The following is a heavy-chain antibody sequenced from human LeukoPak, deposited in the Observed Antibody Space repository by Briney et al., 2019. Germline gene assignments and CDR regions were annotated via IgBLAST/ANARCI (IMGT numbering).Heavy chain of an antibody. Sequence: PGGSLRLSCAASGFTFSSYAMSWVRQAPGKGLEWVSAISGSGGSTYYADSVKGRFTISRDNSKNTLYLQMNSLRAEDTAVYYCAKDPHYYDSKTRHSAPDYWGQGTLVTVSS. CDR1: GFTFSSYA. V-gene: IGHV3-23*01. CDR2: ISGSGGST. CDR3: AKDPHYYDSKTRHSAPDY. J-gene: IGHJ4*02. D-gene: IGHD3-22*01.